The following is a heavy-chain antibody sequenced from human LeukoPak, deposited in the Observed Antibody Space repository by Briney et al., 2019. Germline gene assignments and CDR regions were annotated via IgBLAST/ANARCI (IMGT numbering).Heavy chain of an antibody. V-gene: IGHV3-66*02. J-gene: IGHJ4*02. CDR3: ARGKYYDFWSGYPYFDY. D-gene: IGHD3-3*01. CDR2: IYSGGST. Sequence: GGSLRLSCAASGFTVSSNYMSWVRQAPGKGLEWVSVIYSGGSTYYADSVKGRFTISRDNSKNTLYLQTNSLRAEDTAVYYCARGKYYDFWSGYPYFDYWGQGTLVTVSS. CDR1: GFTVSSNY.